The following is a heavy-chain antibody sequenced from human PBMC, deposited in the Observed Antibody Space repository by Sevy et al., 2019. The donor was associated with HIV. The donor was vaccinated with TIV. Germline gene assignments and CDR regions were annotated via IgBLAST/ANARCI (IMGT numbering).Heavy chain of an antibody. V-gene: IGHV4-61*02. J-gene: IGHJ5*02. CDR2: IYTSGIT. D-gene: IGHD6-13*01. CDR1: GGSISSGSYY. Sequence: SETLSLTCTVSGGSISSGSYYWSWIRQPAGKGLEWIGRIYTSGITNYNPSLKSRVTISVDTSKNQFSLKLSSVTAADTAVYYCAREGSSWAGWFDPWSQGTLVTVSS. CDR3: AREGSSWAGWFDP.